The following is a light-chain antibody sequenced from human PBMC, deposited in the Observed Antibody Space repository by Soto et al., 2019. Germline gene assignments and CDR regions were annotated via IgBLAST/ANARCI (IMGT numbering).Light chain of an antibody. CDR3: QQYYSTPFT. Sequence: DIVMTQSPDSLAVSRGETATINCKSSQSLLYRSNNKNYLSWYQQKPGQAPRLLISWASTRESGVPDRFSGSGSGTDFTLTISGLQAEDVAVYYCQQYYSTPFTFGPGTKVDIK. J-gene: IGKJ3*01. CDR1: QSLLYRSNNKNY. V-gene: IGKV4-1*01. CDR2: WAS.